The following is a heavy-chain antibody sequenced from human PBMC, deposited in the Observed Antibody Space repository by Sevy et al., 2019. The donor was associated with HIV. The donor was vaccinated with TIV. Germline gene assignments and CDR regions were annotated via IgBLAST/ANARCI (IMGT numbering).Heavy chain of an antibody. Sequence: GSLRLSCTVSGGSVSSGSYYWSWIRQPPGKGLEWIGYIYYSGSTNYNPSLKSRVTISVDTSKNQFSLKLSSVTAADTAVYYCARDRSYPRFDYWGQGTLVTVSS. D-gene: IGHD1-26*01. V-gene: IGHV4-61*01. J-gene: IGHJ4*02. CDR1: GGSVSSGSYY. CDR3: ARDRSYPRFDY. CDR2: IYYSGST.